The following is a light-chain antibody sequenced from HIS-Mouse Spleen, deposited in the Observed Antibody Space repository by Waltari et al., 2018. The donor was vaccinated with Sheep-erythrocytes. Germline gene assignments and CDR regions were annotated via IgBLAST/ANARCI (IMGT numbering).Light chain of an antibody. CDR2: DVS. CDR3: CSYAGSYTFWV. Sequence: QSALTQPRSVSGSPGQSVTISCPGTSIYVGGYNYASWYQQHPGKAPKLMIYDVSKRPSGVPDRFSGSKSGNTASLTISGLQAEDEADYYCCSYAGSYTFWVFGGGTKLTVL. J-gene: IGLJ3*02. V-gene: IGLV2-11*01. CDR1: SIYVGGYNY.